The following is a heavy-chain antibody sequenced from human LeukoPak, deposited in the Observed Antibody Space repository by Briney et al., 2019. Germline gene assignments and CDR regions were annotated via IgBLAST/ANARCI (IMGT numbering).Heavy chain of an antibody. Sequence: GGSLRLSCAASGVTFSSYSMNWVRQAPGKGLEWVSSISSSSSYIYYADSVKGRFTISRDNAKNSLYLQMNSLRAEDTAVYYCARQGQQWLEFDYWGQGTLVTVSS. D-gene: IGHD6-19*01. V-gene: IGHV3-21*01. CDR1: GVTFSSYS. CDR3: ARQGQQWLEFDY. CDR2: ISSSSSYI. J-gene: IGHJ4*02.